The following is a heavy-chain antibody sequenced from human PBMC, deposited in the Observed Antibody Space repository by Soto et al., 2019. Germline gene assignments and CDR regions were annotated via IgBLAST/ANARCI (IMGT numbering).Heavy chain of an antibody. V-gene: IGHV3-23*01. J-gene: IGHJ4*02. CDR2: ISGDGDYT. Sequence: EVQLLESGGGLVQPGGSLRLSCAASGFTYRSYAMSWVRQAPGKGLEWVSAISGDGDYTHYADSVEGRFTISRDNSKNTLYLQRNSLRVEDTAIYYCAKGGPTVTHFDSWGQGTLVTVSS. CDR1: GFTYRSYA. CDR3: AKGGPTVTHFDS. D-gene: IGHD4-17*01.